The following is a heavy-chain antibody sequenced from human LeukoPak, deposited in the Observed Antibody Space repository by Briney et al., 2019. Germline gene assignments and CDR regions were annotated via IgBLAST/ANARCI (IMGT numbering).Heavy chain of an antibody. J-gene: IGHJ5*02. CDR2: INPNSGGT. CDR1: GYTFTSYG. Sequence: ASVKVSCKASGYTFTSYGISWVRQAPGQGLEWMGWINPNSGGTNYAQKFQGRVTMTRDTSISTAYMELSRLRSDDTAVYYCARDNRYCNGGYCSNWFDPWGQGTLVTVSS. D-gene: IGHD2-15*01. V-gene: IGHV1-2*02. CDR3: ARDNRYCNGGYCSNWFDP.